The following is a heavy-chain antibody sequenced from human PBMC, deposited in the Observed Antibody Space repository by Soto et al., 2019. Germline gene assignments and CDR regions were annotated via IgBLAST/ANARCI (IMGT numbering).Heavy chain of an antibody. CDR2: ISSNGGST. CDR3: VKGLATAWGRYFES. V-gene: IGHV3-64D*08. D-gene: IGHD3-16*01. CDR1: GFTLSTYA. J-gene: IGHJ4*02. Sequence: GGSLRLSCSTSGFTLSTYAMHWVRQAPGKGLEYVSAISSNGGSTYYTDSVKGRFTISRDNSKNNLYLQVSSLRDDDTAVYYCVKGLATAWGRYFESLGQGTLVTVSS.